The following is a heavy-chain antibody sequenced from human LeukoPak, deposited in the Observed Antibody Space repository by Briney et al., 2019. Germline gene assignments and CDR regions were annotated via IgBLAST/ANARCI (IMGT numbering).Heavy chain of an antibody. CDR1: GRSINNTSDY. CDR3: ARGVLQYSSFTRGRGGSWFDP. V-gene: IGHV4-39*07. D-gene: IGHD6-6*01. CDR2: IYYSATT. J-gene: IGHJ5*02. Sequence: SETPSLTCTASGRSINNTSDYWGWLRRPPGRGLGWIVSIYYSATTFYYPSVKSRVTTSVDTCTNQFSLKLSSVTAADTAWYYCARGVLQYSSFTRGRGGSWFDPWGQGALVTVSS.